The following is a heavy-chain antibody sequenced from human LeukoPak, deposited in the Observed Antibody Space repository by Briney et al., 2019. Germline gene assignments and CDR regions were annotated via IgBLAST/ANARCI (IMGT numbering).Heavy chain of an antibody. D-gene: IGHD1-1*01. CDR3: ARKRAPTSSFDP. V-gene: IGHV4-59*01. CDR1: GASISNYY. J-gene: IGHJ5*02. Sequence: PSETLSLTCTVSGASISNYYWSWIRQPPGKGLEWIGYIYYSGSTNYNPSLKSRVTISIDTSKNQFSLKLSSVTAADTAVYYCARKRAPTSSFDPWGQGTLVTVSS. CDR2: IYYSGST.